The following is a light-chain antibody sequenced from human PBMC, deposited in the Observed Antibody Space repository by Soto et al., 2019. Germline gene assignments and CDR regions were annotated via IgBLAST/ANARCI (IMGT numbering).Light chain of an antibody. CDR1: SSNIGAGYD. CDR3: QSYDSSLSGSYV. CDR2: GNN. V-gene: IGLV1-40*01. J-gene: IGLJ1*01. Sequence: QSVLTQPPSVSGAPGQRVTISCTGSSSNIGAGYDVHWYQRLPGTAPKVLIYGNNNRPSGVPDRFSGSKSGTSASLAIKGLQAEDEADYYCQSYDSSLSGSYVFGTGTKLTVL.